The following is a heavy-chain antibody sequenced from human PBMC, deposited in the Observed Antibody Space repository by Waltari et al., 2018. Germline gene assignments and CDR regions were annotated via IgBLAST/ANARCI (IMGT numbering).Heavy chain of an antibody. D-gene: IGHD2-15*01. Sequence: EVQLVESGGGLVQPGGSLRPPCAASGVTPDRPWIHWVRQSPGKGLMWVSRINNDGSSTVYADSVKGRFTISRDDAKNTVSLQMNNLGAEDTALYYCARAGLLGAFDVWGQGTMVTVSS. CDR2: INNDGSST. V-gene: IGHV3-74*03. CDR1: GVTPDRPW. CDR3: ARAGLLGAFDV. J-gene: IGHJ3*01.